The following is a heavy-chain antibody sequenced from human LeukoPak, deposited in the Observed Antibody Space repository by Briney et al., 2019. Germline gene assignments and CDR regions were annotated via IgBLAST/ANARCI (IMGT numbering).Heavy chain of an antibody. J-gene: IGHJ4*02. D-gene: IGHD4-17*01. Sequence: PSETLSLTCTVSGGSISSSSYYWGWIRQPPGKGLERIGSIYYSGSTYYNPSLKSPVTISVDTSKNQFSLKLSSVTAADTAVYYCARRAGEYSHPYDYWGQGTLVTVSS. CDR3: ARRAGEYSHPYDY. CDR1: GGSISSSSYY. CDR2: IYYSGST. V-gene: IGHV4-39*07.